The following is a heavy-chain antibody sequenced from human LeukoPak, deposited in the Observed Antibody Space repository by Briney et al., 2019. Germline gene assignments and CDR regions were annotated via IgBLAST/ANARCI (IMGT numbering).Heavy chain of an antibody. J-gene: IGHJ4*02. D-gene: IGHD2-21*01. Sequence: ASVKVSCKASEYTFTNYYIHWVRQAPGQGPEWMGLINPSGGSTSYAQKFQGRVTMTRDTSTSTVYMELSSLRSEDTAVYYCARLIVSGGYFDYWGQGTLVTVSS. CDR3: ARLIVSGGYFDY. CDR2: INPSGGST. V-gene: IGHV1-46*01. CDR1: EYTFTNYY.